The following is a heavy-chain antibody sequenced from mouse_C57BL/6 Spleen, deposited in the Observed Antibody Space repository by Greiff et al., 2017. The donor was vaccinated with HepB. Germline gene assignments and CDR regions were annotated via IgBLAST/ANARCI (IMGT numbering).Heavy chain of an antibody. CDR2: IYPGGGYT. CDR3: ARYYSNYLYYFDY. D-gene: IGHD2-5*01. Sequence: VQLQQSGAELVRPGTSVKMSCKASGYTFTNYWIGWAKQRPGHGLEWIGDIYPGGGYTNYNEKFKGKATLTADKSSSTAYMQFSSLTSEDSAIYYCARYYSNYLYYFDYWGQGTTLTVSS. CDR1: GYTFTNYW. J-gene: IGHJ2*01. V-gene: IGHV1-63*01.